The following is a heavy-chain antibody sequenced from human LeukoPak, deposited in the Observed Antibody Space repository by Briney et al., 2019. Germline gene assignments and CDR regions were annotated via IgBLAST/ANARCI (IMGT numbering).Heavy chain of an antibody. Sequence: PSETLSLTCTVSSGSINSGTHYWGWVRQPPGKGLEWIGSILYSGITFYNPSLKSRVTISVDTSKNQFSLKLSSVTAADTAVYYSILGYCSSTSCYTVDYWGQGTLVTVSS. CDR1: SGSINSGTHY. J-gene: IGHJ4*02. V-gene: IGHV4-39*01. D-gene: IGHD2-2*02. CDR3: ILGYCSSTSCYTVDY. CDR2: ILYSGIT.